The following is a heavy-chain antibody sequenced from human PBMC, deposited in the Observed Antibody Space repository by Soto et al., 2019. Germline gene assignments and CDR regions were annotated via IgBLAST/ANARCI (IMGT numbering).Heavy chain of an antibody. CDR1: GFSFSNYA. J-gene: IGHJ6*02. V-gene: IGHV3-30-3*01. Sequence: QVQLVESGGGVVQPGRSLRLSCAASGFSFSNYAMHWVRQAPGKGLEWVAVISYDGSDKYYADSVKGRFTISRDNSNNTLYLRMNSLRAEDTTVYYCARVPGPYYYYGMDVWGQGTTDTVPS. CDR3: ARVPGPYYYYGMDV. CDR2: ISYDGSDK.